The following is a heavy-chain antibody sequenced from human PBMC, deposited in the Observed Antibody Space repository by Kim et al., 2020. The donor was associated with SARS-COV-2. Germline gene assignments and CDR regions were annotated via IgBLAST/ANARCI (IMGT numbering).Heavy chain of an antibody. D-gene: IGHD2-2*02. CDR3: ARYGGYCSSTSCSTRYFQH. J-gene: IGHJ1*01. CDR2: ISAYNGNT. V-gene: IGHV1-18*01. Sequence: ASVKVSCKASGYTFTSYGISWVRQAPGQGLEWMGWISAYNGNTNYAQKLQGRVTMTTDTSTSTAYMELRSLRSDDTAVYYCARYGGYCSSTSCSTRYFQHWGQGTLVTVSS. CDR1: GYTFTSYG.